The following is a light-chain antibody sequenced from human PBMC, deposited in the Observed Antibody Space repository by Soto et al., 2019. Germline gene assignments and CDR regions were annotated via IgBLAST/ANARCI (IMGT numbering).Light chain of an antibody. Sequence: EIVLTQSPATLSSFPGDRVTLSCRASQAVNTRLAWYQHKPGQAPRLLIYLASNRAAGVPVRFSGSGSGTDFTLTISDVEPEDFAVYYCHQRPSWPRTFGQGTTVDIK. CDR1: QAVNTR. J-gene: IGKJ1*01. V-gene: IGKV3-11*01. CDR3: HQRPSWPRT. CDR2: LAS.